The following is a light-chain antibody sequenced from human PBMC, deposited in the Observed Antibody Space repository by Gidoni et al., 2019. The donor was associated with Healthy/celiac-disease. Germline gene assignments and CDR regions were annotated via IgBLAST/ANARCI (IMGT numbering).Light chain of an antibody. CDR3: QSADSSGTYVV. CDR1: ALPKQY. Sequence: SYELTQPPSVSVSPGQTARITCSGDALPKQYAYWYQPKPGQAPVLVIYKDSERPPGIPERFSGSSSGTTVTLTISGVQAEDEADYYCQSADSSGTYVVFGGGTKLTVL. V-gene: IGLV3-25*03. CDR2: KDS. J-gene: IGLJ2*01.